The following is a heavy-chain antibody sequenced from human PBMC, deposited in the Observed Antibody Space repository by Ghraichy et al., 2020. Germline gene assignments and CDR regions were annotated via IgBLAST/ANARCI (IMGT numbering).Heavy chain of an antibody. CDR2: ISSSSSYI. Sequence: GGSLRLSCAASGFTFSSYSMNWVRQAPGKGLEWVSSISSSSSYIYYADSVKGRFTISRDNAKNSLYLQMNSLRAEDTAVYYCARDMGVTPYYYYGMDVWGQGTTVTVSS. CDR3: ARDMGVTPYYYYGMDV. CDR1: GFTFSSYS. J-gene: IGHJ6*02. V-gene: IGHV3-21*01. D-gene: IGHD2-21*02.